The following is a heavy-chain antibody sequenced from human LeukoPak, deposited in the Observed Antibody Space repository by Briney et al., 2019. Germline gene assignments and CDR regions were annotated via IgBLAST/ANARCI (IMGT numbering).Heavy chain of an antibody. J-gene: IGHJ6*04. CDR3: ARLMRYCSGGSCHPGVGV. Sequence: GASVKVSCKASGYTFSGNYMHWVRQAPGQGLEWMGWINPNSGGTKYAQKFQGRVTMTRNTSISTAYMELSSLRSEDTAVYYCARLMRYCSGGSCHPGVGVWGKGTTVTISS. CDR2: INPNSGGT. CDR1: GYTFSGNY. D-gene: IGHD2-15*01. V-gene: IGHV1-2*02.